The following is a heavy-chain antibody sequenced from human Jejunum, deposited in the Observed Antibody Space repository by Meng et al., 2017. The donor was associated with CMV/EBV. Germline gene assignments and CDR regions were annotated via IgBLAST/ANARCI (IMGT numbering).Heavy chain of an antibody. CDR2: INTATAKI. J-gene: IGHJ4*02. CDR3: AREAGASVWYDDY. Sequence: KASGYIFTNHGISWVRQAPGQGLEWVGRINTATAKINYPQRFQDRVTMTTDVSKNTAYMDLRDLTSDDTAVYFCAREAGASVWYDDYWGQGTLVTVSS. CDR1: GYIFTNHG. V-gene: IGHV1-18*01. D-gene: IGHD6-19*01.